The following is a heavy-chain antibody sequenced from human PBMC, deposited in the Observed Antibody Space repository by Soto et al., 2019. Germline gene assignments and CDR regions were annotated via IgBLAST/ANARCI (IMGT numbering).Heavy chain of an antibody. D-gene: IGHD3-3*01. Sequence: GGSLRLSCAASGFTFSSYGMHWVRQAPGKGLEWVAVIWYDGSNKYYADSVKGRFTISRDNSKNTLYLQMNSLRSEDTAVYYGAGDSTSYYDFWSGHRDYYGMDVWGQGTTVTVSS. CDR1: GFTFSSYG. V-gene: IGHV3-33*01. CDR2: IWYDGSNK. CDR3: AGDSTSYYDFWSGHRDYYGMDV. J-gene: IGHJ6*02.